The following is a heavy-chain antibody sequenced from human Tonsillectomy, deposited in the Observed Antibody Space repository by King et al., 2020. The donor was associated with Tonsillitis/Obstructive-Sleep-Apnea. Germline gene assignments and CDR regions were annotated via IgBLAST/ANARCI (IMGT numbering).Heavy chain of an antibody. J-gene: IGHJ6*03. D-gene: IGHD6-13*01. Sequence: VQLVESGGGLVQPGGSLRLSCAASGFTVSSNYMSWVRQAPGKGLEWVSVIYSGGSTYYADSVKGRFTISRDNSKNTLYLQMNSLRAEDTAVYYCARAQKQQLGLYYYYYMDVWGKGTTVTVSS. CDR2: IYSGGST. CDR3: ARAQKQQLGLYYYYYMDV. V-gene: IGHV3-66*01. CDR1: GFTVSSNY.